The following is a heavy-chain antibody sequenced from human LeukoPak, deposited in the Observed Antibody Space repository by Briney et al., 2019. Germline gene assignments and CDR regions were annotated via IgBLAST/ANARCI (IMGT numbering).Heavy chain of an antibody. CDR1: GFTFSSYG. CDR3: ARDSGSYPSDY. Sequence: PGGSLRLSCAASGFTFSSYGMHWVRQAPGKGLEWVAVISYDGSNKYYADSVKGRFTISRDNSKNTLYLQMNSLRAEDTAVYYCARDSGSYPSDYWGQGTLVTVSS. CDR2: ISYDGSNK. J-gene: IGHJ4*02. D-gene: IGHD1-26*01. V-gene: IGHV3-30*19.